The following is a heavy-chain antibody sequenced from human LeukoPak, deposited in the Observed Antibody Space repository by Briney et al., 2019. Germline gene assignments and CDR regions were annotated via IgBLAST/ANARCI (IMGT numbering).Heavy chain of an antibody. J-gene: IGHJ4*02. CDR1: GGSISSSSYY. D-gene: IGHD4-23*01. V-gene: IGHV4-39*01. Sequence: SETLSLTCTVSGGSISSSSYYWGWIRQPPGKGLEWIGSIYYSGSTYYNPSLKSRVTISVDTSKNQFSLKLSSVTAADTAVYYCARRSGKKYYFDHWGQGTLVTVSS. CDR2: IYYSGST. CDR3: ARRSGKKYYFDH.